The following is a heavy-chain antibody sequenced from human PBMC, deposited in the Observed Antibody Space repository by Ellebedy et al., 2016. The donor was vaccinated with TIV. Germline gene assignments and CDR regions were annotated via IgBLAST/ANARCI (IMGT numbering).Heavy chain of an antibody. D-gene: IGHD3-10*01. CDR3: ARYYFGSGSWAPLGY. CDR2: ISVYNANT. J-gene: IGHJ4*02. Sequence: ASVKVSXKASSYTFSTYDITWVRQAPGQGLEWMGWISVYNANTNYAQKLQGRVTLTTDTSTSTAYMELRSLRSDDTAVYYCARYYFGSGSWAPLGYWGQGTLVTVSS. V-gene: IGHV1-18*01. CDR1: SYTFSTYD.